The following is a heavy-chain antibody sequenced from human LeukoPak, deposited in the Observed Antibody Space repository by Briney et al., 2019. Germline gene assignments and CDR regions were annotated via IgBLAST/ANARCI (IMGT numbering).Heavy chain of an antibody. CDR2: INHGGST. D-gene: IGHD3-3*01. Sequence: PSETLSLTCAVSGGSFSGHYWNWIRQPPGKGLEWIGEINHGGSTNYNPSLKSRVTISVDTSQNQFSLRLSSVTAADTAVYYCGKEQSGSYVHAFDPWGQGAVVTVSS. CDR1: GGSFSGHY. V-gene: IGHV4-34*01. CDR3: GKEQSGSYVHAFDP. J-gene: IGHJ5*02.